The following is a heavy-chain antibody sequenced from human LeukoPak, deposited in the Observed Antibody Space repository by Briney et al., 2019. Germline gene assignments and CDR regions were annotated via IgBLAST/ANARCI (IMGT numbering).Heavy chain of an antibody. CDR3: ARSLYGSGSYYKLGYYFDY. Sequence: SETLSLTCTVSGYSISSGYYWGWIRQPPGQGLAWIGSIYHSGSTYYNPSLKSRVTISVDTSKNQFSLKLSSVTAADTAVYYCARSLYGSGSYYKLGYYFDYWGQGTLVTVSS. V-gene: IGHV4-38-2*02. CDR2: IYHSGST. D-gene: IGHD3-10*01. J-gene: IGHJ4*02. CDR1: GYSISSGYY.